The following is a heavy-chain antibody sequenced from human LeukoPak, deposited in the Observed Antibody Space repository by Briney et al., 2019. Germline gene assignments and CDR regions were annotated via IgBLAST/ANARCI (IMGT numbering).Heavy chain of an antibody. CDR3: ARDRRYSSGLNYFDY. CDR1: GFTFSRLT. Sequence: GGSLRLSCAASGFTFSRLTMNWVRQAPGKGLEWVSSISSNGAYIYYADSLRGRLTISRDNAKNTLYLQMNSLRAEDTAVYYCARDRRYSSGLNYFDYWGQGTLVTVSS. D-gene: IGHD6-19*01. J-gene: IGHJ4*02. CDR2: ISSNGAYI. V-gene: IGHV3-21*01.